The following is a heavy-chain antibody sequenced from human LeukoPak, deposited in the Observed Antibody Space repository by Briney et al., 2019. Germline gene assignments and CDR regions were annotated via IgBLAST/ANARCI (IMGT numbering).Heavy chain of an antibody. Sequence: PGGSLRLSCAASGFTFSNYGMNWVRQAPGKGLEWVGFIRYDGSNKHYADSVKGRFTISRDSSKNTVYLQMNSLRAEDTAVYYCAKESQLSYSGTFYIDYWGQGTLVTVSS. D-gene: IGHD1-26*01. CDR3: AKESQLSYSGTFYIDY. V-gene: IGHV3-30*02. CDR1: GFTFSNYG. J-gene: IGHJ4*02. CDR2: IRYDGSNK.